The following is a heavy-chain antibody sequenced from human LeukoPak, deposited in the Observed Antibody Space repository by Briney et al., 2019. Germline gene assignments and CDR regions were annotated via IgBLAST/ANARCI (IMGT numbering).Heavy chain of an antibody. D-gene: IGHD3-10*01. Sequence: SETLSPTCTVSGDSISGYYWSWIRQPPGKGLEWIGYIYSSGSTDYNPSLKSRVTISVDTSKNQFSLKLTSVTAADTAVYYCVRHNRSFHNPDYWGQGTLVTVSS. V-gene: IGHV4-59*08. CDR1: GDSISGYY. CDR2: IYSSGST. J-gene: IGHJ4*02. CDR3: VRHNRSFHNPDY.